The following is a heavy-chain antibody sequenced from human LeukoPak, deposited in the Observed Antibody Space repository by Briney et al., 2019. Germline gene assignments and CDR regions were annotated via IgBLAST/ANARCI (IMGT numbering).Heavy chain of an antibody. J-gene: IGHJ4*02. CDR1: GYTFTSYD. D-gene: IGHD2-2*01. Sequence: ASVKVSCKASGYTFTSYDINWVRQATGQGLEWMGWMNPNSGDTGYAQKFQGRVTITRNTSISTAYMELSSLMSDNTAVYYCARDSCSLTSCPFFGYWGQGILVTVSS. V-gene: IGHV1-8*03. CDR3: ARDSCSLTSCPFFGY. CDR2: MNPNSGDT.